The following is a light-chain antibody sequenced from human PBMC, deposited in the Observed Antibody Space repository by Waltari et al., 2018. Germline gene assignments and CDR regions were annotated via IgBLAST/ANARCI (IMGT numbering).Light chain of an antibody. CDR1: QSVSSN. CDR2: GAS. J-gene: IGKJ1*01. Sequence: EIVMTQSPATLSVSPGGRATLSCRASQSVSSNLAWSQQNPGQAPRLLIYGASTRATGIPARFSGSGSGTEFTLTISSLQSEDFAVYYCQQYNNWPRTFGQGTKVEIK. CDR3: QQYNNWPRT. V-gene: IGKV3-15*01.